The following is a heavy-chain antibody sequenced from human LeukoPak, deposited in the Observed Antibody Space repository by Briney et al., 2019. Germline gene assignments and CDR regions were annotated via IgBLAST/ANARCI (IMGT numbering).Heavy chain of an antibody. CDR1: GGSFSDYY. J-gene: IGHJ5*02. D-gene: IGHD1-14*01. CDR3: MRELSRNPLNWFDP. Sequence: PSETLSLTCSVYGGSFSDYYWSWIRQPPGKGLEWIGEINHSGSSNYNPSLKSRVTISVDTSKNQFSLKLSSVTAADTAVYYCMRELSRNPLNWFDPWGQGTLVTVSS. CDR2: INHSGSS. V-gene: IGHV4-34*01.